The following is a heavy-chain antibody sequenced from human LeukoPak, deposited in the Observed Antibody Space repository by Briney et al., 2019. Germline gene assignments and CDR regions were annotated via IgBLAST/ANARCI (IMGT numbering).Heavy chain of an antibody. D-gene: IGHD3-22*01. V-gene: IGHV1-2*06. J-gene: IGHJ4*02. CDR1: GYTFTGYY. Sequence: ASVKVSCKASGYTFTGYYMHWVRQAPGQGLEWMGRINPNSGGTNYAQKFQGRVTMTRDTSISTAYMELSRLRSDDTAVYYCARASYYYDSSGYYGLRFWGQGTLVTVSS. CDR2: INPNSGGT. CDR3: ARASYYYDSSGYYGLRF.